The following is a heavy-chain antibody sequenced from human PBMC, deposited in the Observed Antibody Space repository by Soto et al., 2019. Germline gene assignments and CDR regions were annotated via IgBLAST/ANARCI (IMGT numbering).Heavy chain of an antibody. J-gene: IGHJ4*02. CDR1: GGSISPYY. CDR2: VHTTEGT. D-gene: IGHD6-13*01. Sequence: QVQLQESGPGLVKPSETLSLTCTVSGGSISPYYWSWIRQPAGKGLEWIGRVHTTEGTKYNPSLKSRISMSVDTSNNQFCLILNSLTAADTAVYYCGRALSAAAGLYFDYWGQGTMVTVSS. V-gene: IGHV4-4*07. CDR3: GRALSAAAGLYFDY.